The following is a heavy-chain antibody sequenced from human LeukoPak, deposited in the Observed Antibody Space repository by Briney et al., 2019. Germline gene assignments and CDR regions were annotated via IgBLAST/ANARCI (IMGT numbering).Heavy chain of an antibody. V-gene: IGHV4-39*01. Sequence: SETLSLTCTVSGGSISSSSYYWGWNRQPPGKGLEWIGSIYYSGSTYYIPSLKSRVTISVDTSKNQFSLQLSSVTAADTAVYYCANKYCSSTSCAIGLVDCWGQGTLVTVSS. J-gene: IGHJ4*02. CDR2: IYYSGST. D-gene: IGHD2-2*01. CDR1: GGSISSSSYY. CDR3: ANKYCSSTSCAIGLVDC.